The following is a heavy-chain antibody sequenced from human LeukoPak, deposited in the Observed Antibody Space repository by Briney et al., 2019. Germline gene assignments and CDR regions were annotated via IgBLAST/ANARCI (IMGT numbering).Heavy chain of an antibody. J-gene: IGHJ6*02. D-gene: IGHD5-18*01. V-gene: IGHV4-31*03. CDR2: IYYSGRT. Sequence: SETLSLTCTVSGGSISSGGYYWSWIRQHPGKGLEWIGYIYYSGRTYYNPSLKSRVTISVDTSKNQFSLKLSSVTAADTAVYYCARGWDTGYSYYGMDVWGQGTTVTVSS. CDR3: ARGWDTGYSYYGMDV. CDR1: GGSISSGGYY.